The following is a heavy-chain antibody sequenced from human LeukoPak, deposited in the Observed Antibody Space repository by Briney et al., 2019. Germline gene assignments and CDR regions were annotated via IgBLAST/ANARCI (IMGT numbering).Heavy chain of an antibody. V-gene: IGHV3-11*06. J-gene: IGHJ4*01. CDR1: GFTFSDYY. D-gene: IGHD5-18*01. CDR2: ISSSNSYT. CDR3: ARVERSYGSDY. Sequence: PGGSLRLSCADSGFTFSDYYMSWIRQAPGKGLERVSYISSSNSYTNYADSVKGRFTISRDNARNSLYLQMRSLRAEDTAVDYCARVERSYGSDYWGHGTLVTVSS.